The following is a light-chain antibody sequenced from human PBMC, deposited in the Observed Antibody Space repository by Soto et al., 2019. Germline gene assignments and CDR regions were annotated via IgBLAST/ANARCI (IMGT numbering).Light chain of an antibody. Sequence: DIQMTQSLSSPSASVGDTVTITCRASQSISNSLSWYQQKPGKAPKFLIYVASTLQRGVPSRFSGSGSGTDFTLTISSLQPEDVATYYCQQTFSPPYTFGQGTKLEIK. CDR1: QSISNS. V-gene: IGKV1-39*01. CDR2: VAS. CDR3: QQTFSPPYT. J-gene: IGKJ2*01.